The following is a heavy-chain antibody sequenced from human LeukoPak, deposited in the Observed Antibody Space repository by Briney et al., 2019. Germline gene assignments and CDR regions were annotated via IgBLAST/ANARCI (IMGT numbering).Heavy chain of an antibody. V-gene: IGHV1-2*02. CDR3: ARDVAVAGIMKL. Sequence: ASVKVSCKASGYTFTGYYMHWVRQAPGQGLEWMGWINPNSGGTNYAQEFQGRVTMTRDTSISTAYMELSRLRSDDTAVYYCARDVAVAGIMKLWGQGTLVTVSS. D-gene: IGHD6-19*01. J-gene: IGHJ4*02. CDR2: INPNSGGT. CDR1: GYTFTGYY.